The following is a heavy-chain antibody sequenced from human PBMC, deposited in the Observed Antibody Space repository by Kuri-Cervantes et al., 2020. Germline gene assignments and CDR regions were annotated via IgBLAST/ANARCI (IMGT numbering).Heavy chain of an antibody. V-gene: IGHV3-23*01. CDR1: GFTFSSYG. CDR2: LSGSGVST. Sequence: GESLKISCAASGFTFSSYGMHWVRQAPGKGLEWVSALSGSGVSTFYADSVKGRFTISRDNSKNTLFLHMNSLTTEDTAVYYCAKGRSSGWNLHYYMDVWGRGTTVTVSS. D-gene: IGHD6-19*01. CDR3: AKGRSSGWNLHYYMDV. J-gene: IGHJ6*03.